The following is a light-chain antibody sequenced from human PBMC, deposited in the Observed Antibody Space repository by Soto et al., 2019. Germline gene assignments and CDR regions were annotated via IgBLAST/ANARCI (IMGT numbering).Light chain of an antibody. Sequence: IQLYMSPSLLSASIKERVTITCRASHDISTFLAWYQQKPGKAPELLIYDASNLETGVPSRFSGSGSGTDFTFTISSLQPEDIATHYCQQFSPFPSITFGQGARLEIK. V-gene: IGKV1-33*01. CDR3: QQFSPFPSIT. J-gene: IGKJ5*01. CDR1: HDISTF. CDR2: DAS.